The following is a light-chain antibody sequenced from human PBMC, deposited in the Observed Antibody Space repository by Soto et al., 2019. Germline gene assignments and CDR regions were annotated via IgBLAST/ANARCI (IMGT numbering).Light chain of an antibody. V-gene: IGKV2-24*01. Sequence: DVVLTQPPLSSPVSLGQPASISCRSSQSLVTADGHTFLSWLQQRPGQPPRVLIYKVSNRFSGVPDKCSGSGAGTDFTLKISRVEAADVGIYYCLQLTHVPYAFGQGTKLESK. CDR2: KVS. CDR1: QSLVTADGHTF. CDR3: LQLTHVPYA. J-gene: IGKJ2*01.